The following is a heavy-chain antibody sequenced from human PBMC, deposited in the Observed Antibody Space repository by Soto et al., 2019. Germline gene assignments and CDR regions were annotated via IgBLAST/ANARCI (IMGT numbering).Heavy chain of an antibody. CDR3: ASGTNGAFFVY. V-gene: IGHV3-11*01. CDR1: GFTFSDYY. J-gene: IGHJ4*02. D-gene: IGHD2-8*01. CDR2: ISSRSSTI. Sequence: GGSLRLSCAASGFTFSDYYMSWLRQAPGKGLEWVSYISSRSSTIFYADSVKGRFTISRDNVKNSLYLQMNSLRAEDTAVYYCASGTNGAFFVYWGQGILVTVS.